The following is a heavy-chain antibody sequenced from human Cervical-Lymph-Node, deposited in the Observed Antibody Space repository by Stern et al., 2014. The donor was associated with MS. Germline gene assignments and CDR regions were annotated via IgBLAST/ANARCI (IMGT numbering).Heavy chain of an antibody. CDR3: AKDRELVVVTFDS. J-gene: IGHJ4*02. V-gene: IGHV3-23*01. CDR2: ISLSGGST. D-gene: IGHD2-15*01. Sequence: EVQLLQSGGGLVQPGGSLRLSCAASGFTFRDYAMSWVRPAPGKGLEWVSAISLSGGSTFYADSVQGRFTISRDNSKNTLYLQMNSLRAEDTAVYYCAKDRELVVVTFDSWGQGTLVTVSS. CDR1: GFTFRDYA.